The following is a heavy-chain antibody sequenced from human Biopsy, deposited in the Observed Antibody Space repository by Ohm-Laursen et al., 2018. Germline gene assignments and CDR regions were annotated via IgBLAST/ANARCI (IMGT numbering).Heavy chain of an antibody. CDR2: IYSSGST. Sequence: SDTLSLTCTVSGGSISNYYWSWIRQPAGKGLEWIGRIYSSGSTNYNLSLKSRVTMSVDTSKNQFSLILSSMTAADTAVYYCAREPRIAAVAYFDPWGQGTLVTVSS. CDR3: AREPRIAAVAYFDP. J-gene: IGHJ5*02. V-gene: IGHV4-4*07. D-gene: IGHD6-13*01. CDR1: GGSISNYY.